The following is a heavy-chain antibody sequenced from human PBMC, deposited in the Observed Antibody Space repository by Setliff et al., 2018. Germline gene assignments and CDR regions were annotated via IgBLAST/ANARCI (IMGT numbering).Heavy chain of an antibody. CDR2: IIPIFGTA. D-gene: IGHD3-3*01. Sequence: SVKVSCKASGGTFSSYAISWVRQAPGQGLEWMGGIIPIFGTANYAQKFQGRVTITADESTSTAYMELSSLRSEDTAVYYRASSRDYNFWSGYYSPLDYWGQGTLVTVSS. J-gene: IGHJ4*02. CDR3: ASSRDYNFWSGYYSPLDY. CDR1: GGTFSSYA. V-gene: IGHV1-69*13.